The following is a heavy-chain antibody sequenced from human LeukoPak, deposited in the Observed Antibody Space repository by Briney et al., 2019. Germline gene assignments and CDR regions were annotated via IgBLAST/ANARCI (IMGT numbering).Heavy chain of an antibody. V-gene: IGHV5-51*01. CDR3: ARHGHCTNGVCYSNYYYYMDV. CDR2: IYPDDSDT. CDR1: GSSFTSYW. J-gene: IGHJ6*03. D-gene: IGHD2-8*01. Sequence: GESQKISRKGSGSSFTSYWIGWVRQMPGKGLEWMGIIYPDDSDTRYSPSLEGQVIISVDKSISTAYLQWSSLKASDTATYYCARHGHCTNGVCYSNYYYYMDVWGKGTTVTVSS.